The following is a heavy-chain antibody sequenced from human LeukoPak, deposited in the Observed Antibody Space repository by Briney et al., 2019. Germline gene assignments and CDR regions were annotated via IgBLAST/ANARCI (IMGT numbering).Heavy chain of an antibody. CDR1: GFTFSTYG. V-gene: IGHV3-30*03. CDR2: ISYDGSNK. CDR3: AREFGGIRY. J-gene: IGHJ4*02. Sequence: GGSLRLSCAASGFTFSTYGMHWVRQAPGKGLEWVAVISYDGSNKYYADSVKGRFTISRDNSKNTLYLQMNSLRAEDTAVYYCAREFGGIRYWGQGVLVTVSS. D-gene: IGHD3-10*01.